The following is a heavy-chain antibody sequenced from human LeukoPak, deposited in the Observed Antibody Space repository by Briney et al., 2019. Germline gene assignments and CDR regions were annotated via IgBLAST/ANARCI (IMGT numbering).Heavy chain of an antibody. CDR1: GYSISSGYY. D-gene: IGHD1-7*01. CDR3: AGCRITGTRPFDY. Sequence: SETLSLTCTVSGYSISSGYYWGWIRQPPGKGLEWIGSIYHSGSTYYNPSLKSRVTISVDTSKNQFSLKLSSVIAADTAVYYCAGCRITGTRPFDYWGQGTLVTVSS. J-gene: IGHJ4*02. CDR2: IYHSGST. V-gene: IGHV4-38-2*02.